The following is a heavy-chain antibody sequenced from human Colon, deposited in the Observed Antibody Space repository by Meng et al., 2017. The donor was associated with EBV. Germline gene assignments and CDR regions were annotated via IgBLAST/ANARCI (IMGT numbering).Heavy chain of an antibody. CDR1: GFTFSSYA. V-gene: IGHV3-23*04. J-gene: IGHJ4*02. D-gene: IGHD6-19*01. CDR2: ITSGGST. Sequence: EVQLVESGGGLVQPGGSLRLSCAASGFTFSSYAMTWVRQAPGKGLEWVSVITSGGSTYNADSVKGRFTISRDNSKNTLYLQMSSLRAEDTAIYYCAKGNGWYLWGQGTLGTVSS. CDR3: AKGNGWYL.